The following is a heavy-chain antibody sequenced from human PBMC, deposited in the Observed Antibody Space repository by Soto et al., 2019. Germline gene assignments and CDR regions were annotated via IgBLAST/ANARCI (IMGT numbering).Heavy chain of an antibody. D-gene: IGHD6-19*01. V-gene: IGHV4-59*01. CDR1: GGSISSYY. Sequence: SETLSLTCTVSGGSISSYYWSWIRQPPGKGLEWIGYIYYSGSTNYNPSLKSRVTISVDTSKNQFSLKLSSVTAADTAVYYCARLSLYSSGWGPWFDPWGQGTLVTVSS. CDR3: ARLSLYSSGWGPWFDP. CDR2: IYYSGST. J-gene: IGHJ5*02.